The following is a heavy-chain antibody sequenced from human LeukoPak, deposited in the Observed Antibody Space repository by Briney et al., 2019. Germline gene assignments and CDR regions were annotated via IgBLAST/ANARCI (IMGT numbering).Heavy chain of an antibody. Sequence: SETLSLTCTVSGGSISSYYWSWIRQPPGKGLEWIGDIYYSGSTNYNPSLKSRVTISVDTSKNQFSLKLSSVTAADTAVYYCAREVGAGLLWFGESPYFDYWGQGTLVTVSS. CDR2: IYYSGST. V-gene: IGHV4-59*01. CDR1: GGSISSYY. CDR3: AREVGAGLLWFGESPYFDY. D-gene: IGHD3-10*01. J-gene: IGHJ4*02.